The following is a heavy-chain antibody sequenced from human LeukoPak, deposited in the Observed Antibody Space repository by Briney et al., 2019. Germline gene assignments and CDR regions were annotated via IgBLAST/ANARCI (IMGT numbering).Heavy chain of an antibody. D-gene: IGHD5-24*01. CDR3: ARGRYAGNKFDYYYYYMDV. J-gene: IGHJ6*03. CDR1: GFTFSTYG. Sequence: GGSLRLSCAASGFTFSTYGMHWVRQAPGKGLEWVAFIRYDGSNKYYADSVKGRFTISRDNSKNPLYLQMNSLRPEDTAVYYCARGRYAGNKFDYYYYYMDVWGKGTTVTISS. V-gene: IGHV3-30*02. CDR2: IRYDGSNK.